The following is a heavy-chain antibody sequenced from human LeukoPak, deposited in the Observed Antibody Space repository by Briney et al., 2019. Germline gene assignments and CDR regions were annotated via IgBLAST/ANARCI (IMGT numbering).Heavy chain of an antibody. V-gene: IGHV3-23*01. J-gene: IGHJ3*02. CDR3: AKCGSGSVNAFDI. Sequence: GGSLRLSCAASGFTVSSNYMTWVRQAPGKGLEWVSAISGSGGSTYYADSVKGRFTISRDNSKNTLYLQMNSLRAEDTAVYYCAKCGSGSVNAFDIWGQGTMVTVSS. CDR1: GFTVSSNY. CDR2: ISGSGGST. D-gene: IGHD3-10*01.